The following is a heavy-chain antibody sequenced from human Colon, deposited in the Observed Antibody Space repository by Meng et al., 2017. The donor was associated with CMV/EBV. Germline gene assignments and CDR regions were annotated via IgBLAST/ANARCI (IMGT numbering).Heavy chain of an antibody. CDR1: GFSFTTDKAG. CDR3: VHRSYSGQDDY. D-gene: IGHD5-12*01. CDR2: IYWDDDT. Sequence: QIPLQASCPPLAKPTQTLTLTCPFSGFSFTTDKAGVGWIRHPPGKALEWLALIYWDDDTRYSPSLKTRLTITRDTSKNQVILTMTNMDPADTATYYCVHRSYSGQDDYWGQGALVTVSS. V-gene: IGHV2-5*02. J-gene: IGHJ4*02.